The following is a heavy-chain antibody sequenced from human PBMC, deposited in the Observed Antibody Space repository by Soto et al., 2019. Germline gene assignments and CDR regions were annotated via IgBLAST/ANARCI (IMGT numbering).Heavy chain of an antibody. D-gene: IGHD2-21*01. CDR3: ASALFSAPRRSGWFEP. V-gene: IGHV3-30-3*01. CDR1: GLTFGSSA. J-gene: IGHJ5*02. Sequence: LRLSSAASGLTFGSSAMHWVGQAPGKGLEGVAVISYDGSNKYDADSVKGRFTISSDNPKNTLYLQMNSLRAEDTAVNYYASALFSAPRRSGWFEPCGQRRLVTV. CDR2: ISYDGSNK.